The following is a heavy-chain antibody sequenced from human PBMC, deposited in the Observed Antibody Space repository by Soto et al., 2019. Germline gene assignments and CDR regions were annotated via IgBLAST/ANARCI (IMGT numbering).Heavy chain of an antibody. D-gene: IGHD2-2*02. CDR3: ATDIHATWLLNS. CDR2: ITSDGSRI. Sequence: GGSLRLSCAASGFTFSSYWMHWVRQAPGKGLVWVARITSDGSRICYADSVKGRFTISRDNSKNTLYLQMDSLRAEDTSLYLCATDIHATWLLNSWGQGTLVTVSS. J-gene: IGHJ5*02. V-gene: IGHV3-74*01. CDR1: GFTFSSYW.